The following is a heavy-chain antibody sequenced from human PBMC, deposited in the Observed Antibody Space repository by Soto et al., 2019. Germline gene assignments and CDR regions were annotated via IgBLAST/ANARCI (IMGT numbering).Heavy chain of an antibody. J-gene: IGHJ5*02. CDR1: GYTFASYY. CDR3: ARANCSSTSCYLGDESWFDP. CDR2: INPSGGNT. D-gene: IGHD2-2*01. Sequence: ASVKVSCKTSGYTFASYYMHWVRQAPGQGLEWMGTINPSGGNTGYAQKFQGRVTMTRNTSISTAYMELSSLRSEDTAVYYCARANCSSTSCYLGDESWFDPWGQGTLVTVSS. V-gene: IGHV1-46*01.